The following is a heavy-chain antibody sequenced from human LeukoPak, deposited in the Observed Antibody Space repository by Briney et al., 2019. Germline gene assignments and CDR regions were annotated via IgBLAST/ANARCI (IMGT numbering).Heavy chain of an antibody. V-gene: IGHV1-46*01. J-gene: IGHJ4*02. CDR3: ATTMKRYSSSSGSAYDY. Sequence: ASVKVSCKASGYTFTSYYMHWVRQAPGQGLEWMGIVNPSGGSTSYAQKFQGRVTMTRDTSTSTVYMELSSLRSEDTAVYYCATTMKRYSSSSGSAYDYWRQGTLGTVTS. CDR2: VNPSGGST. CDR1: GYTFTSYY. D-gene: IGHD6-6*01.